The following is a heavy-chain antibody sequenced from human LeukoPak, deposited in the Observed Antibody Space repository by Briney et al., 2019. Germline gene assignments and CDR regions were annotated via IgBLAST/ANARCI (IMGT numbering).Heavy chain of an antibody. CDR3: AFQLGEYYFDY. D-gene: IGHD1-1*01. Sequence: PGGSLRLSCAASGFTVSSNYMSWVRQAPGKGLEWVSAISGSGGSTYYADSVKGRFTISRDNSKNTLYLQMNSLRAEDTAVYYCAFQLGEYYFDYWGQGTLVTVSS. CDR1: GFTVSSNY. V-gene: IGHV3-23*01. J-gene: IGHJ4*02. CDR2: ISGSGGST.